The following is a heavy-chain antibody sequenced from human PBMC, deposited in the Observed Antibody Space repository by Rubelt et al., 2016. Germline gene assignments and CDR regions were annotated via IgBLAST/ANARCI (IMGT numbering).Heavy chain of an antibody. Sequence: EVQLVQSGAEVQKPGESLKISCQGSGYTFTPYWIGWVRQMPGNGLVWIGIIYPGDSDTRYSPACNGQVTISADKSINTAYLQWSSLKASDTAMYYCARTYYYDSTGLYYTSWGQGTLVTVSS. CDR1: GYTFTPYW. D-gene: IGHD3-22*01. V-gene: IGHV5-51*01. J-gene: IGHJ4*02. CDR3: ARTYYYDSTGLYYTS. CDR2: IYPGDSDT.